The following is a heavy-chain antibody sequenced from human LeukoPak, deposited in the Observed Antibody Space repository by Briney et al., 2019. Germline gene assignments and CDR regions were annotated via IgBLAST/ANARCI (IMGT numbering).Heavy chain of an antibody. CDR2: INHSGST. J-gene: IGHJ2*01. D-gene: IGHD3-22*01. V-gene: IGHV4-34*01. Sequence: SETLSLTCAVYGGSFRGYYWSWIRQPPGKGLEWIGEINHSGSTNYNPSLKSRVTISVDTSKNQFSLKLSSVTAADTAVYYCARGSRSIVARYFDLWGRGTRVTVSS. CDR1: GGSFRGYY. CDR3: ARGSRSIVARYFDL.